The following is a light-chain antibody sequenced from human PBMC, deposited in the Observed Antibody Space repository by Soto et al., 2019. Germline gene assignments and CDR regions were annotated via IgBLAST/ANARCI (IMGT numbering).Light chain of an antibody. CDR2: GAS. J-gene: IGKJ2*01. CDR1: QTVASN. V-gene: IGKV3-15*01. CDR3: QQLNSYPPT. Sequence: ELVMTQSPASLSVSPGDGATLSCRASQTVASNLAWYQQKPGQGPRLLIHGASTRAAGVPARFSGSGSGTDFTLTIRSLQSEDFAVYYCQQLNSYPPTFGQGNKLEIK.